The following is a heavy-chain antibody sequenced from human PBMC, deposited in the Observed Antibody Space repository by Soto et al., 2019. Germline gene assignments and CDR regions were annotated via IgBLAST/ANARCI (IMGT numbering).Heavy chain of an antibody. Sequence: ETLSLSCPVSGGSISSYYWSWIRQPPGKGLEWIGYTYYSGSTNYNPSLKSRVTISVDTSKNQFSLKLSSVTAADTAVYYCARVSDSSGLHFDYLGQGTLVTVSS. CDR2: TYYSGST. D-gene: IGHD3-22*01. CDR3: ARVSDSSGLHFDY. V-gene: IGHV4-59*01. CDR1: GGSISSYY. J-gene: IGHJ4*02.